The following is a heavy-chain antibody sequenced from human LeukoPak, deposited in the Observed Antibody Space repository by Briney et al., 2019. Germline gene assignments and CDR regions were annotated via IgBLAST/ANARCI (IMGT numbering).Heavy chain of an antibody. CDR2: INPNSGGT. CDR3: ARGVVVVVPAAVSYYYYYMDV. J-gene: IGHJ6*03. Sequence: GASVKVSCKASGYTFTGYYMHWVRQAPGQGLEWMGWINPNSGGTNYAQKFQGRVTMTRDTSISTAYMELNRLRSDDTAVYYCARGVVVVVPAAVSYYYYYMDVWGKGTTVTVSS. V-gene: IGHV1-2*02. D-gene: IGHD2-2*01. CDR1: GYTFTGYY.